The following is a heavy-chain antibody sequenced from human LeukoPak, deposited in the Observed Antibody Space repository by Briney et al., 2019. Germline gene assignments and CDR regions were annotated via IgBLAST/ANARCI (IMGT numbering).Heavy chain of an antibody. V-gene: IGHV4-59*12. Sequence: SETLSLTCTVSGASISSYYWSWIRQPPGKGLEWIGDIYYSGSIKYNPSLKSRVTISVDTSKNRFSLKLSSVTAADTAVYYCARGECSSTSCKDWFDPWGQGTLVTVSS. CDR1: GASISSYY. D-gene: IGHD2-2*01. J-gene: IGHJ5*02. CDR3: ARGECSSTSCKDWFDP. CDR2: IYYSGSI.